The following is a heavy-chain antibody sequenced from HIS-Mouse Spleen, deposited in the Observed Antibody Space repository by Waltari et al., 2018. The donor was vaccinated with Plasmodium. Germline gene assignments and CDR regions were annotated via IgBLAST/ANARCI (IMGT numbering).Heavy chain of an antibody. CDR2: INPKSGGT. CDR3: ARDGGIAAADY. CDR1: GYTFTGYY. Sequence: QVQLVQSGAEVKKPGASVKVSCKASGYTFTGYYMHWVRQAPGQGLEWMGWINPKSGGTNYATKVQGRVTMTRDTSISTAYMELSRLRSDDTAVYYCARDGGIAAADYWGQGTLVTVSS. V-gene: IGHV1-2*02. D-gene: IGHD6-13*01. J-gene: IGHJ4*02.